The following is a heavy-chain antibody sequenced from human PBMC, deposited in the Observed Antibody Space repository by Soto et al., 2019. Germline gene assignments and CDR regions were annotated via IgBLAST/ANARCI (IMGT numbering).Heavy chain of an antibody. V-gene: IGHV4-39*01. CDR1: GDTIGNISCC. J-gene: IGHJ4*02. Sequence: THCLSYTVAGDTIGNISCCWGWIRQPPGKGLEWIGNIYYSGSTYYNPSLKSRLTISVDTSKNQFSLNLSSVTAADTAVYYCARRVSGSYFHYWGQGTLVTVSS. CDR2: IYYSGST. D-gene: IGHD1-26*01. CDR3: ARRVSGSYFHY.